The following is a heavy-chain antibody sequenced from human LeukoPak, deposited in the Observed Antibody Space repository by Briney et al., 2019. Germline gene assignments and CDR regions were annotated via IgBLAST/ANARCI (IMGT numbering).Heavy chain of an antibody. D-gene: IGHD3-10*01. Sequence: GGSLRLSCAASGFTFSSYAMGWVRQAPGKGLEWVSAISGSGDSTYYADSVKGRFTISRDNSKNTLYLQMNTLRAEDTAVYYCAKDRQSSYRSGSYYAIDYWGQGNLVTVSS. CDR1: GFTFSSYA. CDR2: ISGSGDST. CDR3: AKDRQSSYRSGSYYAIDY. V-gene: IGHV3-23*01. J-gene: IGHJ4*02.